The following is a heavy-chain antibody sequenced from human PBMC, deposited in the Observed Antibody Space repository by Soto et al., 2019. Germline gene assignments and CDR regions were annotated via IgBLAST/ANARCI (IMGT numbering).Heavy chain of an antibody. J-gene: IGHJ5*02. Sequence: SETLSLTCTFSGFSISSGDYYLSWIRKPPGKGLEWIGYIYYSGSTYYNPSLKSRVTISVDTSKNQFSLKLSSVTAADTAVYYCAGFDSSGYLTFDPWGQGTLVTVSS. V-gene: IGHV4-30-4*01. CDR3: AGFDSSGYLTFDP. D-gene: IGHD3-22*01. CDR1: GFSISSGDYY. CDR2: IYYSGST.